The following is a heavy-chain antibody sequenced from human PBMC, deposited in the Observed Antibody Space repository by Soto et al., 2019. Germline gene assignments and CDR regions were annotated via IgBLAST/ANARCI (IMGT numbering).Heavy chain of an antibody. CDR1: GYTFTSYY. CDR2: INPSGGST. CDR3: ARLAAAGTPRNWFDP. Sequence: GASVKVSCKASGYTFTSYYMHWVRQAPGQGLEWMGIINPSGGSTSYAQKFQGRVTITRDTSTSTVYMELSSLRSEDTAVYYCARLAAAGTPRNWFDPWGQGTLVTVSS. V-gene: IGHV1-46*01. D-gene: IGHD6-13*01. J-gene: IGHJ5*02.